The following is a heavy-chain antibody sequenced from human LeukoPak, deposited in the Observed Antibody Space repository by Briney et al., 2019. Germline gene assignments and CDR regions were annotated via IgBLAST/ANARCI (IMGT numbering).Heavy chain of an antibody. CDR1: GYTFTGYY. J-gene: IGHJ4*02. V-gene: IGHV1-2*02. CDR2: INPNSGGT. Sequence: ASVKVSCKASGYTFTGYYMHWVRQASGQGLEWMGWINPNSGGTNHAQKFQGRVTMTRDTSISTAYMELSRLRSDDTAVYYCARDRPLDADDYYGFYYFDYRGQGTLVTVSS. CDR3: ARDRPLDADDYYGFYYFDY. D-gene: IGHD3-10*01.